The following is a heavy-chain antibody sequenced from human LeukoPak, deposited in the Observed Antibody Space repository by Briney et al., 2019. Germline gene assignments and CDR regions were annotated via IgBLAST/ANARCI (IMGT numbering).Heavy chain of an antibody. Sequence: SETLSLTCTVSGGSISSYYWSWIRQPPGKGPEWIGYIYYSGSTNYNPSLKSRVTISVDTSKNQFSLKLSSVTAADTAVYYCARDKKVATPYYWYSMDVWGKGTTVTVSS. CDR2: IYYSGST. V-gene: IGHV4-59*01. CDR1: GGSISSYY. J-gene: IGHJ6*03. CDR3: ARDKKVATPYYWYSMDV. D-gene: IGHD5-12*01.